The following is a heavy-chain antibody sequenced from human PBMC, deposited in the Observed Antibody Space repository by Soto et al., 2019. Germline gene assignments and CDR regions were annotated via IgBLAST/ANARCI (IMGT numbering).Heavy chain of an antibody. CDR3: AKDMGYGDFSLVAGFDY. D-gene: IGHD4-17*01. CDR1: GGSISSSSYY. J-gene: IGHJ4*02. CDR2: IYYSGST. Sequence: SEMLSLTCTVSGGSISSSSYYWGWIRQPPGKGLEWSGSIYYSGSTYYNPSLKSRFTISRDNAKNSLYLQMNSLRPEDTALYFCAKDMGYGDFSLVAGFDYWGLGTLVTVSS. V-gene: IGHV4-39*02.